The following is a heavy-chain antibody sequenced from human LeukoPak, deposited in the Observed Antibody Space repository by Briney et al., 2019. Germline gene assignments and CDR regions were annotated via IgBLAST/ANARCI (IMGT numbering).Heavy chain of an antibody. J-gene: IGHJ4*02. Sequence: SETLSLTCAVYGGSFSGYYWSWIRQPPGKGLEWIGEINHSGSTNYNPSLKSRVTISVDTSKNQFSLKLNSVTAADTAVYYCGGDGGRSIEKVSDYWGQGTLVTVSS. CDR3: GGDGGRSIEKVSDY. CDR1: GGSFSGYY. V-gene: IGHV4-34*01. CDR2: INHSGST. D-gene: IGHD4-23*01.